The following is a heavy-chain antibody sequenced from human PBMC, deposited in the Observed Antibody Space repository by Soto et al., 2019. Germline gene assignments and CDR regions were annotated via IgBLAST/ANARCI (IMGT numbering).Heavy chain of an antibody. CDR3: AKIYYGSGYYYYGLDV. D-gene: IGHD3-10*01. V-gene: IGHV3-23*01. Sequence: GGSLRLSCTASGFTFANAWMNWVRQAPGKGLEWVSAISGSGGSTYYADSVKGRFTISRDNSKNTLSLQMNSLRAEDTAVYYCAKIYYGSGYYYYGLDVWGQGTTVTVSS. CDR1: GFTFANAW. CDR2: ISGSGGST. J-gene: IGHJ6*02.